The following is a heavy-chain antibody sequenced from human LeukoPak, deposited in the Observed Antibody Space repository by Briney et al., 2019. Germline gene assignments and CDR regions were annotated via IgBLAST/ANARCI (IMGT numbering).Heavy chain of an antibody. CDR1: GFTFDDYA. Sequence: GGSLRLPCAASGFTFDDYAMPWVRQAPGKGLEWVSGISWNSGSIGYADSVKGRFTISRDNAKNSLYLQMNSLRAEDTALYYCAKDIAGIAVAGTYFQHWGQGTLVTVSS. V-gene: IGHV3-9*01. J-gene: IGHJ1*01. CDR3: AKDIAGIAVAGTYFQH. CDR2: ISWNSGSI. D-gene: IGHD6-19*01.